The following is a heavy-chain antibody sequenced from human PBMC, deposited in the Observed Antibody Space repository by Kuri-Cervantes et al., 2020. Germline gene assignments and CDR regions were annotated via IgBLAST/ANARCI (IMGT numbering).Heavy chain of an antibody. CDR2: ISAYNGNT. J-gene: IGHJ6*02. V-gene: IGHV1-18*01. CDR3: ASGVGELGYYGMDV. Sequence: ASVKVSCKASGYTFTSYGISWVRQAPGQGLEWMGRISAYNGNTNYAQKLQGRVTMTTDTSTSTAYMELRSLRSDDTAVYYCASGVGELGYYGMDVWGQGTTVTVSS. D-gene: IGHD3-10*01. CDR1: GYTFTSYG.